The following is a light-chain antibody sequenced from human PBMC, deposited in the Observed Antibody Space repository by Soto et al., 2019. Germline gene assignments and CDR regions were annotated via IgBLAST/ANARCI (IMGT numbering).Light chain of an antibody. J-gene: IGKJ4*01. CDR2: DTS. CDR3: QQRSNWPPT. CDR1: QSVSTY. Sequence: DIVLTQSPATLSLSPGERATLSCRASQSVSTYLAWYQQKPGQAPRLLIHDTSNRATGIPARFSGSGSGTDFTLTISSLEPEDFAVYYCQQRSNWPPTFSGGTKVEIK. V-gene: IGKV3-11*01.